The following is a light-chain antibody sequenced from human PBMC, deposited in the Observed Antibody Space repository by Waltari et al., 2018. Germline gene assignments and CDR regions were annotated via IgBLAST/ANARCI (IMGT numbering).Light chain of an antibody. V-gene: IGKV1-39*01. CDR3: QQSYSTPLT. J-gene: IGKJ4*01. CDR1: QTISSY. CDR2: ASS. Sequence: IKMTQSPSSLSASIGDRVPITCRASQTISSYLNWYQQKPGKAPKVLIYASSTLRSGVPSRFSGSRSGTDFTLTISSLQPEDFATYYCQQSYSTPLTFGGGTKVEIK.